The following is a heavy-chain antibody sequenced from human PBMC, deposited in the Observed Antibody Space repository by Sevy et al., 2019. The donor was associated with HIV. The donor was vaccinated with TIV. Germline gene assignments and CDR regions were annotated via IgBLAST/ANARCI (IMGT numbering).Heavy chain of an antibody. CDR3: ARMITFGGVIATDAFDI. Sequence: ASVKVSCKGSGYTFTAYYMHWVRQAPGQGLEWMGWINPNSGGTNYAQKFQGRVTMTRDTSISAAYMQLSRLRSDDTAVYYCARMITFGGVIATDAFDIWGQGTMVTVSS. CDR1: GYTFTAYY. D-gene: IGHD3-16*02. J-gene: IGHJ3*02. CDR2: INPNSGGT. V-gene: IGHV1-2*02.